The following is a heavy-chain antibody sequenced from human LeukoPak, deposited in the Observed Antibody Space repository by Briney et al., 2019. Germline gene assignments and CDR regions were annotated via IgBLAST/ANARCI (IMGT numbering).Heavy chain of an antibody. D-gene: IGHD3-22*01. CDR1: GGSISSGDYS. V-gene: IGHV4-30-2*01. Sequence: SQTLSLTCAVSGGSISSGDYSWSWVRQPPGKGLEWIGYIYRSGSTYYNPSLKSRVTISVDRSKNQFSLKLSSVTAADTAVYYCARSPDSSGYYAFDIWGQGTMVTVSS. CDR2: IYRSGST. CDR3: ARSPDSSGYYAFDI. J-gene: IGHJ3*02.